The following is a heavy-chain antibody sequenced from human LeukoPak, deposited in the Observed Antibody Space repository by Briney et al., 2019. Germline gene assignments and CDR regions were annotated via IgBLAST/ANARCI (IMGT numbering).Heavy chain of an antibody. V-gene: IGHV3-23*01. CDR3: AIVIAVAGPATFY. J-gene: IGHJ4*02. Sequence: PGGSLRLSCTASGFTFSSYAMSWVRQAPGKGLEWASSISGSGDSTYYADSVKGRSTISRDNSKNTLYLQMNSLRAEDTPLYYCAIVIAVAGPATFYWGQGTLATVSS. D-gene: IGHD6-19*01. CDR1: GFTFSSYA. CDR2: ISGSGDST.